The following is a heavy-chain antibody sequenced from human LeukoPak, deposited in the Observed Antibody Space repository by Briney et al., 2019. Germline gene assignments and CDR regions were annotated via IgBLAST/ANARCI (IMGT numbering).Heavy chain of an antibody. CDR3: AKDLNRRVFTDY. J-gene: IGHJ4*02. CDR1: GFTFSTYG. V-gene: IGHV3-30*18. CDR2: VSYDGSRI. Sequence: AGSLRLSCAASGFTFSTYGMHWVRHAPPKGLGRVAVVSYDGSRIYYADSVKGRFTISRDNSKTTLYLQMNSLRSEDTAVYYCAKDLNRRVFTDYWGQGTLVTVSS.